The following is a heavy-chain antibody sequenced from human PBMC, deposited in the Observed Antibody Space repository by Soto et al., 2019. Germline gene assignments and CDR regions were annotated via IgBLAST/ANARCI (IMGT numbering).Heavy chain of an antibody. CDR2: IDPSDSYT. D-gene: IGHD3-22*01. V-gene: IGHV5-10-1*01. CDR3: ARPSIDYYDSSAPDGYYYYYGMDV. CDR1: GYSFTSYW. Sequence: PGESLKISCKGSGYSFTSYWISWVRQMPGKGLEWMGRIDPSDSYTNYSPSFQGHVTISADKSISTAYLQWSSLKASDTAMYYCARPSIDYYDSSAPDGYYYYYGMDVWGQGTTVTVSS. J-gene: IGHJ6*02.